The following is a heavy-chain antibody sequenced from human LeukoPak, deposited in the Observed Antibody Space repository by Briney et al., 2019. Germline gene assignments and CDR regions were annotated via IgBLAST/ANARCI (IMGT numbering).Heavy chain of an antibody. D-gene: IGHD3-3*01. CDR3: SKGVDMED. CDR1: GFTFSSYG. V-gene: IGHV3-30*18. Sequence: PGGSLRLSCAASGFTFSSYGIHWVRQAPGKGLEWVAVISYDGSNKYYADSVKGRFTISRDNPKNTLYLQMDSLRVEDTAVYYCSKGVDMEDRGQGTLVTVSS. J-gene: IGHJ4*02. CDR2: ISYDGSNK.